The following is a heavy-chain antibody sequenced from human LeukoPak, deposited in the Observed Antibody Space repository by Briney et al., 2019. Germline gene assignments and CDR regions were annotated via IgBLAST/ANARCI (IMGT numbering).Heavy chain of an antibody. CDR3: ARGYSGSYHTPFY. V-gene: IGHV4-38-2*02. CDR1: GYSISSGYY. Sequence: KPSETLSLTCTVSGYSISSGYYWGWIRQPPGKGLEWIGSIYHGGNTYYNPSLESRVTISVDTSKNQFSLKLSSVTAADTAVYYCARGYSGSYHTPFYWGQGTLVTVPS. CDR2: IYHGGNT. J-gene: IGHJ4*02. D-gene: IGHD1-26*01.